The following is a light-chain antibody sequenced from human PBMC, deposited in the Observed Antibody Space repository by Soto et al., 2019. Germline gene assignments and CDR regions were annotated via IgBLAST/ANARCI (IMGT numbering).Light chain of an antibody. CDR3: QQYGRSPL. V-gene: IGKV3-20*01. Sequence: EFVLTHSPVTLSLSPGETATLSCRASESIINDYSAWYQQRPGQPPRLLIYATSKRAPGIPDRFSGSGSGTDFTLTISRLEPEYFAVYYCQQYGRSPLFGQGTRLEIK. CDR2: ATS. J-gene: IGKJ5*01. CDR1: ESIINDY.